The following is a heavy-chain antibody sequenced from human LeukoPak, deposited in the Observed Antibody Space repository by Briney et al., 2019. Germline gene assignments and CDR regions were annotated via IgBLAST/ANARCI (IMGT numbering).Heavy chain of an antibody. CDR2: IYYSGST. CDR3: ARVDYGVAFGY. J-gene: IGHJ4*02. V-gene: IGHV4-31*03. D-gene: IGHD4-17*01. CDR1: GGSISIGGYY. Sequence: SETLSLTCTVSGGSISIGGYYWSWIRQHPGKGLEWIGYIYYSGSTYYNPSLKSRVTISVDTSKNQFSLKLSSVTAADTAVYYCARVDYGVAFGYWGQGTLVTVSS.